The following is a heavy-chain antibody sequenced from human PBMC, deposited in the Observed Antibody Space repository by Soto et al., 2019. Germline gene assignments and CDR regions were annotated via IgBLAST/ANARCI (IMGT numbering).Heavy chain of an antibody. CDR3: ARESDGANSL. Sequence: EVQLVESGGGLVQPGGSLRLSCAASGFTFSSYWMHWVRQAPGKGLVWVSRINGDGSSTGYADSVKGRFTISRDNAKNALDLQMNSLRAEDTAVYSCARESDGANSLWGQGTLVTVSS. V-gene: IGHV3-74*01. D-gene: IGHD4-17*01. J-gene: IGHJ4*02. CDR1: GFTFSSYW. CDR2: INGDGSST.